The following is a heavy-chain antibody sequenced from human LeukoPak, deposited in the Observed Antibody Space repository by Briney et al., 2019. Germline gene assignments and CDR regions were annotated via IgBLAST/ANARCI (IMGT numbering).Heavy chain of an antibody. V-gene: IGHV4-59*11. Sequence: PSETLSLTCIVPDGSITSHYWSWIRRPPGEGLEWVGFIHYSGSSNYNPSLKSRVTISIDTSKNQFSLKLNSVTAADTAVYYCARGPRGGHQAYWGQGTLVTVSS. D-gene: IGHD2-15*01. CDR1: DGSITSHY. CDR3: ARGPRGGHQAY. CDR2: IHYSGSS. J-gene: IGHJ4*02.